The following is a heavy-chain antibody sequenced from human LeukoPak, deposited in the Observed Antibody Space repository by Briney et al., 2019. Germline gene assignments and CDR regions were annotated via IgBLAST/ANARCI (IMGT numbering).Heavy chain of an antibody. D-gene: IGHD3-10*01. CDR2: IYTSGST. J-gene: IGHJ3*02. V-gene: IGHV4-4*07. CDR3: AATMVQGVQRVWGAFDI. CDR1: GGSISSYY. Sequence: SETLSLTCTVSGGSISSYYWSWIRQPAGKGLEWIGRIYTSGSTNYNPSLKSRDTMSVDTSKNQFSLKLSSVTAADTAVYYCAATMVQGVQRVWGAFDIWGQGTMVTVSS.